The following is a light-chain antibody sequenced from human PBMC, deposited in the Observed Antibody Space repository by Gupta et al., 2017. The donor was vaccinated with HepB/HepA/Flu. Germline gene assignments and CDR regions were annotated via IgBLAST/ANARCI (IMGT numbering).Light chain of an antibody. Sequence: EIVLTQSPGTLSLSLGERATLSCRASQSVSSSYLAWYQQNPGQAPRLLIYGASSRATGIPDRCSGRGSGTDFTLTISRLEPEDFAVYYCQQYGSSPPTFGQGTKVEIK. J-gene: IGKJ1*01. CDR2: GAS. CDR1: QSVSSSY. CDR3: QQYGSSPPT. V-gene: IGKV3-20*01.